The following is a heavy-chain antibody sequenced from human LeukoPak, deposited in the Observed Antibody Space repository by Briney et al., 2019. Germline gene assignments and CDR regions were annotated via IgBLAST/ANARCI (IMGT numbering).Heavy chain of an antibody. V-gene: IGHV4-34*01. CDR3: AREKKHYDFWSGYVAYMDV. CDR1: GGSFSGYY. J-gene: IGHJ6*03. Sequence: PSETLSLTCAVYGGSFSGYYWSWIRQPPGKGLEWIGEINHSGSTNYNPSLKSRVTISVDTSKNQFSLKLSSVTAADTAVYYCAREKKHYDFWSGYVAYMDVWGKGTTVTVSS. CDR2: INHSGST. D-gene: IGHD3-3*01.